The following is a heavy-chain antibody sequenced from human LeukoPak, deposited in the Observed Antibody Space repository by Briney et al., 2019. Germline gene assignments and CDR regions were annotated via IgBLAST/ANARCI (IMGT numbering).Heavy chain of an antibody. CDR3: AKGYGPPFDY. D-gene: IGHD5-18*01. J-gene: IGHJ4*02. CDR2: INHSGST. Sequence: SETLSLTCAVYGGSFCGYYWSWIRQRPGKGLEWIGEINHSGSTNYNSSLKSRGTISVDTSKNQFSLKLSSVAAADTAVYYCAKGYGPPFDYWGQGTRVT. CDR1: GGSFCGYY. V-gene: IGHV4-34*01.